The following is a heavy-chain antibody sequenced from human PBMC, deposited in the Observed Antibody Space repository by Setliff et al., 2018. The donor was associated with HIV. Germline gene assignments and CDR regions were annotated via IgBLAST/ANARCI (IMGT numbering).Heavy chain of an antibody. CDR3: AVAGSGSYLSGA. Sequence: AASVKVSCKASGGTFSSGTFSSYAIGWVRQAPGQGLEWMGGIIPIFGTANYAQKFQDRVTITADESTSTAYMELSSLRSEDTAVYYCAVAGSGSYLSGAWGQGTLVTVSS. CDR1: GGTFSSGTFSSYA. V-gene: IGHV1-69*13. D-gene: IGHD3-10*01. CDR2: IIPIFGTA. J-gene: IGHJ5*02.